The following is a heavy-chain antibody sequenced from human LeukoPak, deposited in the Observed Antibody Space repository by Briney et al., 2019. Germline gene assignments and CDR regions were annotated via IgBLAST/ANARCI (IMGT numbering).Heavy chain of an antibody. Sequence: PSETLSLTCAVSGGSISSGGYSWSWIRQPPGKGLEWIGYIYHSGSTYYNPSLKSRVTISVDRSENQFSLKLSSVTAADTAVYYCARGRGYYYDSSGYYLNWGQGTLVTVSS. CDR2: IYHSGST. J-gene: IGHJ4*02. D-gene: IGHD3-22*01. CDR1: GGSISSGGYS. CDR3: ARGRGYYYDSSGYYLN. V-gene: IGHV4-30-2*01.